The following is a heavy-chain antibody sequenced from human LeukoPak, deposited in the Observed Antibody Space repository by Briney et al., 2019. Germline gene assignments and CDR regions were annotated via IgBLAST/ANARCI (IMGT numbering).Heavy chain of an antibody. CDR3: ARVIPTYYYDSSGLDY. CDR1: GGSFSGYY. V-gene: IGHV4-31*11. J-gene: IGHJ4*02. Sequence: NSSETLSLTCAVYGGSFSGYYWSWIRQHPGKGLEWIGYIYYSGSTYYNPSLKSRVTISVDTSKNQFSLKLSSVTAADTAVYYCARVIPTYYYDSSGLDYWGQGTLVTVSS. D-gene: IGHD3-22*01. CDR2: IYYSGST.